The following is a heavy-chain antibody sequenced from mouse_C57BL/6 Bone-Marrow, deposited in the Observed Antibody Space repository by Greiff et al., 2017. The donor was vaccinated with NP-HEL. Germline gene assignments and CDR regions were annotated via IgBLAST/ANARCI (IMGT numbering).Heavy chain of an antibody. Sequence: EVQLQQSGPELVKPGASVKIPCKASGYTFTDYNMDWVKQSHGKSLEWIGDINPNNGGTIYNQKFKGKATLTVDKSSSTAYMELRSLTSEDTAVYYCARRNPYYSNFYAMDYWGQGTSVTVSS. J-gene: IGHJ4*01. CDR2: INPNNGGT. CDR1: GYTFTDYN. V-gene: IGHV1-18*01. D-gene: IGHD2-5*01. CDR3: ARRNPYYSNFYAMDY.